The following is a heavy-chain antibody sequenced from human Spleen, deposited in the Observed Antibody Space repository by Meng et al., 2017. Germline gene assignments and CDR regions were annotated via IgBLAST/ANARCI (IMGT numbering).Heavy chain of an antibody. V-gene: IGHV3-23*01. D-gene: IGHD5-12*01. CDR2: ISGSGGFT. CDR1: GFAFSTYA. Sequence: GSLRLSCAASGFAFSTYAMSWVRQAPGKGLEWVSGISGSGGFTYYADSVKGRFTISRDKSKNTLYLQMNSLRAEDTAVYYCAKGPYEYSGNEKDGFDIWGQGTMVTVSS. CDR3: AKGPYEYSGNEKDGFDI. J-gene: IGHJ3*02.